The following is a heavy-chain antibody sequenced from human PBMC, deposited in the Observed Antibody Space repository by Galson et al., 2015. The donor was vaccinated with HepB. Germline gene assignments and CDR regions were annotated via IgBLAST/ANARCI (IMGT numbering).Heavy chain of an antibody. Sequence: SLRLSCAASGFTFSSYGMHWVRQAPGKGLEWVAVISYDGSNKYYADSVKGRFTISRDNSKNTLYLQMNSLRAEDTAVYYCAKDLSSSSRYYYYYYGMDVWGQGTTVTVSS. V-gene: IGHV3-30*18. CDR3: AKDLSSSSRYYYYYYGMDV. J-gene: IGHJ6*02. CDR1: GFTFSSYG. D-gene: IGHD6-6*01. CDR2: ISYDGSNK.